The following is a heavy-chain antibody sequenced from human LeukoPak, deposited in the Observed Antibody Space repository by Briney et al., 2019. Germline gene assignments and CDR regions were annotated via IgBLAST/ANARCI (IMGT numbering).Heavy chain of an antibody. Sequence: PSETLSLTCAVYGGSFSGYYWSWIRQPPGKGLEWIGEINHSGSTNYNPSLKSRVTISVDTSKNQFSLKLSSVTAADTAVYYCARGTTAGVDYWGQGTLVTVSS. J-gene: IGHJ4*02. CDR3: ARGTTAGVDY. CDR1: GGSFSGYY. D-gene: IGHD2-21*02. CDR2: INHSGST. V-gene: IGHV4-34*01.